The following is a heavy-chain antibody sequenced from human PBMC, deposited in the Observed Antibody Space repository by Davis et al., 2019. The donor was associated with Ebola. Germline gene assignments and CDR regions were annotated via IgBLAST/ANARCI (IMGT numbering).Heavy chain of an antibody. CDR3: ARDVVVVAATDWFDP. D-gene: IGHD2-15*01. J-gene: IGHJ5*02. CDR1: GYTFTSYG. V-gene: IGHV1-18*01. CDR2: IGTYNGNT. Sequence: AASVKVSCKASGYTFTSYGITWVRQAPGQGLEWMGWIGTYNGNTNYAQKFQGRVTMTTDTSTSTAYTELRSLRSDDTAVYYCARDVVVVAATDWFDPWGQGTLVTVSS.